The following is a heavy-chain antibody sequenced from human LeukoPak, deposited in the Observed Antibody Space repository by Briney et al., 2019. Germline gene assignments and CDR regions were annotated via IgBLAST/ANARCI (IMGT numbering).Heavy chain of an antibody. Sequence: SVKVSCKASGGTFSSYGISWVRQAPGQGLEWMGGIIPIFGTANYAQKFQGRVTITTDESTSTAYMELSSLRSEDTAVYYCARGGNYYCYYMAVWGKGTTVTVSS. CDR1: GGTFSSYG. CDR3: ARGGNYYCYYMAV. CDR2: IIPIFGTA. V-gene: IGHV1-69*05. J-gene: IGHJ6*03.